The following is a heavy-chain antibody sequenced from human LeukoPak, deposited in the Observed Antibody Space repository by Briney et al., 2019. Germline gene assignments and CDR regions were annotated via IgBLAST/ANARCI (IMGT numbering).Heavy chain of an antibody. CDR2: IYYSGST. V-gene: IGHV4-59*01. Sequence: KTSETLSLTCTVSGGSISSYYWSWIRQPPGKGLEWIGYIYYSGSTNYNPSLKSRVTISVDTSKNQFSLKLSSVTAADTAVYYCARGSQWLVVPFGYWGQGTLVTVSS. CDR3: ARGSQWLVVPFGY. J-gene: IGHJ4*02. CDR1: GGSISSYY. D-gene: IGHD6-19*01.